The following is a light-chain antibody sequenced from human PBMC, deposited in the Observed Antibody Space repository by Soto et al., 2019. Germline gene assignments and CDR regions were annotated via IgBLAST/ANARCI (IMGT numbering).Light chain of an antibody. V-gene: IGKV3-20*01. CDR3: QQYGSSPTWT. J-gene: IGKJ1*01. CDR1: QSISSSY. CDR2: GAS. Sequence: EIILTLSPGTLSLSPGEKATLSCRASQSISSSYLAWYQQKPGQAPRLLIYGASTRATGIPDRFSGSGSGTDFTLTISRLEPEDFAVYYCQQYGSSPTWTFGQGTKVDI.